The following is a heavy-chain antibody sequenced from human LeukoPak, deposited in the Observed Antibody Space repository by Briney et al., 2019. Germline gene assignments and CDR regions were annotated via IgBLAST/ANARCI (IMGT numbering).Heavy chain of an antibody. CDR1: GGSFSGYY. CDR2: INHSGST. V-gene: IGHV4-34*01. J-gene: IGHJ3*02. D-gene: IGHD3-10*01. CDR3: ARLLFYYGSGSYFDI. Sequence: PSETRSLTCAVYGGSFSGYYWSWIRQPPGKGLEWIGEINHSGSTNYNPPLKSRVTISVDTSKNQFSLKLSSVTAADTAVYYCARLLFYYGSGSYFDIWGQGTMVTVSS.